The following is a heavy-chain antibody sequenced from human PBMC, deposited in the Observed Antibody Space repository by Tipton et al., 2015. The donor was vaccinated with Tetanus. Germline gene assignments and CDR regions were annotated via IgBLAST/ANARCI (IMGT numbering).Heavy chain of an antibody. Sequence: SLRLSCAASGFTFSSYAMSWVRQAPGKGLEWVSAISGSGGSTYYADSVKGRFTISRDNSKNTLYLQMNSLRAEDTAVYYCAKRVGSSKGFYYYGMDVWGQGTTVTVSS. D-gene: IGHD6-6*01. CDR1: GFTFSSYA. V-gene: IGHV3-23*01. J-gene: IGHJ6*02. CDR2: ISGSGGST. CDR3: AKRVGSSKGFYYYGMDV.